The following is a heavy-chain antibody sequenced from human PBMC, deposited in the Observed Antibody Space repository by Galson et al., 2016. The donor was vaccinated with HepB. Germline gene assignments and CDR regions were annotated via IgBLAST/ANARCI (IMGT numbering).Heavy chain of an antibody. Sequence: SLRLSCAASGFTFRPYAISWVRQAPERGLEWVSTISGSGETIYYADSVKGRFTISRDNAKNSLYLQMNRLRDEDTAVYYCARVLNYDSSDYYLYYFDYWGQGTLVTVSS. D-gene: IGHD3-22*01. V-gene: IGHV3-23*01. J-gene: IGHJ4*02. CDR1: GFTFRPYA. CDR2: ISGSGETI. CDR3: ARVLNYDSSDYYLYYFDY.